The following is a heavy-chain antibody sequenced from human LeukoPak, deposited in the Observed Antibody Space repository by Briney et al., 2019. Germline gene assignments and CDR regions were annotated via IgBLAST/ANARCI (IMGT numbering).Heavy chain of an antibody. CDR1: GFTFAACA. Sequence: PGGSLRLSCEASGFTFAACAMNWVRHVPGKGLDWVSTISGSGSHTYYADSVKGRFTISRDNSKNTLYLQMNSLRAEDTAVYYCAKPRGYCSSTSCGSYYYYYGMDVWGQGTTVTVSS. CDR2: ISGSGSHT. J-gene: IGHJ6*02. D-gene: IGHD2-2*01. CDR3: AKPRGYCSSTSCGSYYYYYGMDV. V-gene: IGHV3-23*01.